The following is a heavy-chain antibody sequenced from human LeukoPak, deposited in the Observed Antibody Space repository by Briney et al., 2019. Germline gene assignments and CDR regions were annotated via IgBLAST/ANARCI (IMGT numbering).Heavy chain of an antibody. J-gene: IGHJ6*03. V-gene: IGHV3-23*01. D-gene: IGHD1-26*01. CDR2: ISGSGGST. Sequence: GGSLRLSCAASGFTFSSYGMSWVRQAPGKGLEWVSAISGSGGSTYYADSLKGRLTISRDNSKNTLYLQMNSLRAEDTAVYYCAKDVGGTYFHYMDVWGKGTTVIVSS. CDR3: AKDVGGTYFHYMDV. CDR1: GFTFSSYG.